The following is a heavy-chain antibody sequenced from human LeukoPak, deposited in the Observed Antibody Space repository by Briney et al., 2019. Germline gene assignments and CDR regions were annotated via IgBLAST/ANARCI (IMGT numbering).Heavy chain of an antibody. V-gene: IGHV1-8*03. CDR1: GYTFTSYD. CDR2: MNPNSGNT. J-gene: IGHJ4*02. Sequence: ASVKVSCKASGYTFTSYDINWVRQATGQGLEWMGWMNPNSGNTGYAQKFQGRVTITRNTSISTAYMELSSLRSEDTAVYLCARGHYDSSGYYYVLDYWGQGTLVTVSS. CDR3: ARGHYDSSGYYYVLDY. D-gene: IGHD3-22*01.